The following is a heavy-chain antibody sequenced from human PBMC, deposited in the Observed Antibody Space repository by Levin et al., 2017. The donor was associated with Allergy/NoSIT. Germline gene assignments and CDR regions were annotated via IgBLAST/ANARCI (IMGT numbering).Heavy chain of an antibody. Sequence: GGSLRLSCKASGFSVSGYYMHWVRQAPGQGLEWMGRSNPHSGGTNYAQKFRDRVTMTRDASGSTAYMELRRLTSDDTAMYYCATTVVPNFYYYYVDVWGEGTTVTVSS. CDR3: ATTVVPNFYYYYVDV. CDR1: GFSVSGYY. D-gene: IGHD1-26*01. V-gene: IGHV1-2*06. J-gene: IGHJ6*03. CDR2: SNPHSGGT.